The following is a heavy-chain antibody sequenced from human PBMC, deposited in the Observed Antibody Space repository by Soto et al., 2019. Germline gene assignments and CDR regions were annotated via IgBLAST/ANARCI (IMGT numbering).Heavy chain of an antibody. V-gene: IGHV4-59*08. J-gene: IGHJ3*02. CDR3: ARGRPAATDAFDI. Sequence: QVQLQESGPGLVKPSETLSLTCTVSGGSIGSYYWSWIRQPPGKGLEWIGYIYYSGSPNYNPSLNSRITLAVSTPNKQFSLRLTCVKAADTAVHYCARGRPAATDAFDIWGQGTMVTVSS. CDR1: GGSIGSYY. D-gene: IGHD2-2*01. CDR2: IYYSGSP.